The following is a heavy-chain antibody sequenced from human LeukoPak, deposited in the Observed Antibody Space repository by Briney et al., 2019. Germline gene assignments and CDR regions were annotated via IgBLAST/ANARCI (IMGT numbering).Heavy chain of an antibody. CDR2: ISSGSSYI. CDR3: AKSGYNRFDY. J-gene: IGHJ4*02. Sequence: GGSLRLSCAGSGFTFSSYSMNWVRQAPGKGLEWVSSISSGSSYIYYADSVKGRFTISRDNSKNTLYLQMNSLRAEDTAVYYCAKSGYNRFDYWGQGTLVTVSS. CDR1: GFTFSSYS. D-gene: IGHD5-24*01. V-gene: IGHV3-21*04.